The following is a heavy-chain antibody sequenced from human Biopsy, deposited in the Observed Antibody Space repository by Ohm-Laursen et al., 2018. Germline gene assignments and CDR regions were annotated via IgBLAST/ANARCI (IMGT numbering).Heavy chain of an antibody. V-gene: IGHV3-9*01. J-gene: IGHJ4*02. D-gene: IGHD6-19*01. CDR3: AKASGYSSGWPIDY. CDR2: ISWNSGSV. Sequence: SLRLSCAASGFTFENYAMNWVRQAPGKGLEWVSGISWNSGSVVYADSVKGRFTISRDNAKNSLYLQMHSLRAKDTAFYYCAKASGYSSGWPIDYWGQGNLVTVS. CDR1: GFTFENYA.